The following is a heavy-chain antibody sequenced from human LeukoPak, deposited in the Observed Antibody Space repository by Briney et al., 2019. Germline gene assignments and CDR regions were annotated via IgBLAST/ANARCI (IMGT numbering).Heavy chain of an antibody. D-gene: IGHD3-10*01. Sequence: GGSLRLSCAASGFTFSNYAMRWVRQAPGKGLEWVSGISGSGDSTYYADSVKGRFTISRDNSKNTLYLQMNSLRAEDTAVYYCARDQGSGINYYYYYMDVWGKGTTVTVSS. CDR2: ISGSGDST. CDR1: GFTFSNYA. V-gene: IGHV3-23*01. J-gene: IGHJ6*03. CDR3: ARDQGSGINYYYYYMDV.